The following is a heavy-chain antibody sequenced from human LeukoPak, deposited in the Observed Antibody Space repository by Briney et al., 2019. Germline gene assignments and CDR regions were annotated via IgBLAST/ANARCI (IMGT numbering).Heavy chain of an antibody. CDR2: ISAYNGNT. CDR1: GYTFTSYG. J-gene: IGHJ4*02. D-gene: IGHD3-16*01. CDR3: ASQTFRGEYSY. V-gene: IGHV1-18*01. Sequence: ASVKVSCKASGYTFTSYGISWVRQAPGQGLEWMGWISAYNGNTNYAQKLQGRVTMTTDTSTSTAYMELRSLRSDNTAVYYCASQTFRGEYSYWGQGTLVTVSS.